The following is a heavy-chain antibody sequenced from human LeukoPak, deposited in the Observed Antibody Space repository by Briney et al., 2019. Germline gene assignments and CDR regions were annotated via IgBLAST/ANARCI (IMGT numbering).Heavy chain of an antibody. J-gene: IGHJ4*02. CDR2: INPNSGGT. CDR3: ARDGGFGSYNPPYFDY. CDR1: GYTFTGYY. D-gene: IGHD3-10*01. V-gene: IGHV1-2*06. Sequence: GASVKVSCKASGYTFTGYYMHWVRQAAGQGLEWMGRINPNSGGTNYAQKFQGRVTMTRDTSISTAYMELSRLRSDDTAVYYCARDGGFGSYNPPYFDYWGQGTLVTVSS.